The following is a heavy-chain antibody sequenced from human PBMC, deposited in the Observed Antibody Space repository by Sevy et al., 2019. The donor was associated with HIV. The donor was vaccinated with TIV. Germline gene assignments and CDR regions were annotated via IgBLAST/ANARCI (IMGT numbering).Heavy chain of an antibody. Sequence: GGSLRLSCAASGFTFSNAWMSWVRQAPGKGLEWVGRIKSKTEGATRDFAAPVKGRLLISRDDSRNRVYLQMNSLKTEDKAVYYCTAGVGASDFDYWGQGTLVTVSS. CDR3: TAGVGASDFDY. J-gene: IGHJ4*02. V-gene: IGHV3-15*01. D-gene: IGHD1-26*01. CDR2: IKSKTEGATR. CDR1: GFTFSNAW.